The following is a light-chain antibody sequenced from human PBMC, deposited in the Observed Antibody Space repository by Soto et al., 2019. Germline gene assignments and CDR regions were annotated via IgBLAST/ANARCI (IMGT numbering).Light chain of an antibody. CDR3: QQYNIWPLWT. CDR2: AAS. J-gene: IGKJ1*01. CDR1: ESVTSS. Sequence: EVVLEQSPATLSVSPGDRATLSCRASESVTSSLAWYQQKPGQPPRLLIYAASTRATDVPARFSGGGSETEFTLTISSLQSEDFAVYFCQQYNIWPLWTFGQGTKV. V-gene: IGKV3-15*01.